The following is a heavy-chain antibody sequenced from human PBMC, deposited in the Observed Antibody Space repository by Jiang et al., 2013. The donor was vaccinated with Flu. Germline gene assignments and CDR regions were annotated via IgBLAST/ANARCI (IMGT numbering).Heavy chain of an antibody. D-gene: IGHD4-11*01. CDR2: ISYDGSKK. CDR3: ARENYGNYYFDY. J-gene: IGHJ4*02. CDR1: GFTFSRFA. V-gene: IGHV3-30-3*01. Sequence: SCAASGFTFSRFAMHWVRQAPGKGLEWVAVISYDGSKKYYADSVKGRFTISRDNSWNTLYVHMNSLRAEDTAVYFCARENYGNYYFDYWGQGTLVTVSS.